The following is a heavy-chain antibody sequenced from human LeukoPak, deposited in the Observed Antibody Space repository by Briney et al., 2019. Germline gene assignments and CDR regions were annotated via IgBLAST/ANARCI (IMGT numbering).Heavy chain of an antibody. CDR3: ARGRGVRGVIGNWFDP. CDR1: GGSISIYY. CDR2: LYTSGST. V-gene: IGHV4-4*07. J-gene: IGHJ5*02. Sequence: SETLSLTCTVSGGSISIYYWSWIRQPAGKGLEWIGRLYTSGSTNYNPSLRSRVTMSVDRSKNQFSLKLSSVTAADTAVYYCARGRGVRGVIGNWFDPWGQGTLVTVSS. D-gene: IGHD3-10*01.